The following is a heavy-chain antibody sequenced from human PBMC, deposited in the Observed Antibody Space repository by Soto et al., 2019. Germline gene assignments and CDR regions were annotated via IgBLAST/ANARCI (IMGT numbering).Heavy chain of an antibody. CDR1: GGSVSSGSLH. J-gene: IGHJ4*02. Sequence: VQLQQSGPGLVKPSETLSLTCSVSGGSVSSGSLHWSWIRESPGKGLQFIGSIFYNGTANYSPSLKNRVTISIDTSQSQLSLKLVSVAAADTAVYYCARIGGWYDIDFWGQGNLVTVSS. CDR3: ARIGGWYDIDF. CDR2: IFYNGTA. D-gene: IGHD6-19*01. V-gene: IGHV4-61*01.